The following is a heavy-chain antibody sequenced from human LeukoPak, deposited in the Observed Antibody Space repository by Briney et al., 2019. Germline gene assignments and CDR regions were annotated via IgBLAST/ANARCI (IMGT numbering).Heavy chain of an antibody. J-gene: IGHJ4*02. V-gene: IGHV1-18*01. D-gene: IGHD3-10*01. CDR1: GYTFTSYG. Sequence: ASVKVSCKASGYTFTSYGISWVRQAPGQGLEWMGWISAYNGNTNYAQKLQGRVTMTTDTSTSTAYMELRSLRSDDTAVYYCARAKLLWFGELLYFDYWGQGTLVTVSS. CDR3: ARAKLLWFGELLYFDY. CDR2: ISAYNGNT.